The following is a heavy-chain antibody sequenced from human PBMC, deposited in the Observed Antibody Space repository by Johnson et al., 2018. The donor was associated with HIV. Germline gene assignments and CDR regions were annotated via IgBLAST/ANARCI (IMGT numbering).Heavy chain of an antibody. D-gene: IGHD6-6*01. V-gene: IGHV3-20*04. CDR2: INWNGGST. CDR1: GFTFSSYA. CDR3: AREGIAARPGAFDI. Sequence: VQLVESGGGVVQPGRSLRLSCAASGFTFSSYAMHWVRQAPGKGLEWVSGINWNGGSTGYADSVKGRFTISRDNAKNSLYLQMNSLRAEDTALYYCAREGIAARPGAFDIWGQGTMVTVSS. J-gene: IGHJ3*02.